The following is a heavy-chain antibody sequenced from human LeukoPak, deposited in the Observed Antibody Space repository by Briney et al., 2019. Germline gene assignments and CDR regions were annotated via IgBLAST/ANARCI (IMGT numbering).Heavy chain of an antibody. D-gene: IGHD3-3*01. CDR1: GGSISSSSYY. CDR2: IYYSGST. Sequence: PSETLSLTCTVSGGSISSSSYYWGWIRQPPGKGLEWIGYIYYSGSTNYNPSLKSRVTISVDTSKNQFSLKLSSVTAADTAVYYCASIPRSYYDLETPHSSWGQGTMVTVSS. V-gene: IGHV4-61*05. J-gene: IGHJ3*01. CDR3: ASIPRSYYDLETPHSS.